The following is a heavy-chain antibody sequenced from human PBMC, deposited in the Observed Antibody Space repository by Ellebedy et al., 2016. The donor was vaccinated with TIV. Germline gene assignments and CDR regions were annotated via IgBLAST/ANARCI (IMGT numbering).Heavy chain of an antibody. D-gene: IGHD2-2*02. V-gene: IGHV1-2*02. CDR1: GYTFTAYY. Sequence: ASVKVSCXASGYTFTAYYMHWVRKAPGQGLEWMGWINPNSGGTNYAQKFQGRVTMTRDTSISTAYMELSRLRSDDTAVYYCARDAIVVVPAAIYTDAFDIWGQGTMVTVSS. J-gene: IGHJ3*02. CDR2: INPNSGGT. CDR3: ARDAIVVVPAAIYTDAFDI.